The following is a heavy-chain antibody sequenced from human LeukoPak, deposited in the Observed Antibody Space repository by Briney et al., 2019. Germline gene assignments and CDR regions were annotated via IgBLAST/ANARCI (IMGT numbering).Heavy chain of an antibody. J-gene: IGHJ4*02. Sequence: RPSETLSLTCTVSGGSISSYSWSWIRQPPGKGLEWIGYIYYSGSTNYNPSVKSRVTISIDTSKNQFSLNLSSVSAADTAVYYCARDSGGFYSGFDYWGQGTLVTVSS. CDR2: IYYSGST. D-gene: IGHD3-10*01. CDR1: GGSISSYS. V-gene: IGHV4-59*01. CDR3: ARDSGGFYSGFDY.